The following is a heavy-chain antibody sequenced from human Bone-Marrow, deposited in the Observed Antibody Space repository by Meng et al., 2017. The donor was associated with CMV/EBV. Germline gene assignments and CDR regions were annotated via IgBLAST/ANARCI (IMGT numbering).Heavy chain of an antibody. CDR3: ARAAGYCSSTSCLNFDY. CDR1: GYTFTGYY. D-gene: IGHD2-2*03. CDR2: INPNSGGT. J-gene: IGHJ4*02. V-gene: IGHV1-2*02. Sequence: ASVKVSCKASGYTFTGYYMHWVRQAPGQGLEWMGWINPNSGGTNYAQKFQGRVTMTRDTSISTAYMELSRLRSDDTAVYYRARAAGYCSSTSCLNFDYWGQGTRVTVSS.